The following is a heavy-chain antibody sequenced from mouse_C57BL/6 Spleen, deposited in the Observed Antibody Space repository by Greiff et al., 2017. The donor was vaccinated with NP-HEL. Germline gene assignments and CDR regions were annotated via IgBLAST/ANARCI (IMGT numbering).Heavy chain of an antibody. Sequence: EVNLVESGGGLVKPGGSLKLSCAASGFTFSDYGMHWVRQAPEKGLEWVAYISSGSSTIYYADTVKGRFTISRDNAKNTLFLQMTSLRSEDTAMYYCARLAQATLDYWGQGTTLTVSS. CDR1: GFTFSDYG. D-gene: IGHD3-2*02. V-gene: IGHV5-17*01. CDR3: ARLAQATLDY. CDR2: ISSGSSTI. J-gene: IGHJ2*01.